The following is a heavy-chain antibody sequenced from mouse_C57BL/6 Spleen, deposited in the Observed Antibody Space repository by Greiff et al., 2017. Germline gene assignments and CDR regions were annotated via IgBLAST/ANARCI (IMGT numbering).Heavy chain of an antibody. V-gene: IGHV5-17*01. CDR2: ISSGSSTI. CDR3: ARGGWDYYAMDY. J-gene: IGHJ4*01. D-gene: IGHD1-1*02. Sequence: EVQVVESGGGLVKPGGSLKLSCAASGFTFSDYGMHWVRQAPEKGLEWVAYISSGSSTIYYADTVKGRFTISRDNAKNTLFLQMTSLRSEDTAMFYCARGGWDYYAMDYWGQGTSVTVSS. CDR1: GFTFSDYG.